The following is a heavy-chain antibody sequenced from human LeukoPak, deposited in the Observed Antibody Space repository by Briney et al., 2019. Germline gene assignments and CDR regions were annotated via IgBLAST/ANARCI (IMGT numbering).Heavy chain of an antibody. Sequence: GGTLRLSCVVSGLTFSTYAMSWVRQAPGKGLEWLSALSGRGRDTYYADSVKGRFTISRDNSKNTLYLQMNSLRAEDTAVYYCARRAGAYSHPYDYWGQGTLVTVSS. CDR1: GLTFSTYA. CDR2: LSGRGRDT. CDR3: ARRAGAYSHPYDY. J-gene: IGHJ4*02. V-gene: IGHV3-23*01. D-gene: IGHD4/OR15-4a*01.